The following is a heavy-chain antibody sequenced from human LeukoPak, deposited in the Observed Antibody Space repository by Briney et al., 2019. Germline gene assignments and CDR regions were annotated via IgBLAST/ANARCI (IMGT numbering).Heavy chain of an antibody. CDR2: IYGSDDKA. D-gene: IGHD2-15*01. J-gene: IGHJ5*02. V-gene: IGHV3-23*01. CDR3: AKTQGYYDA. CDR1: GFTFSNYA. Sequence: GGSLRLSCVASGFTFSNYAMSWVRQAPGKGLELVSGIYGSDDKAVYGDAVKGRFTISRDNSKNTLYLQMNSLRADDTAVYYCAKTQGYYDAWGQGALVTVSS.